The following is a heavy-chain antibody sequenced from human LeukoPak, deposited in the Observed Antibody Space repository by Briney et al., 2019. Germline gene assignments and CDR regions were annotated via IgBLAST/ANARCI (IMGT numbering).Heavy chain of an antibody. J-gene: IGHJ4*02. D-gene: IGHD3-10*01. CDR2: MRQDGNEK. CDR3: ATDRRGSNDY. V-gene: IGHV3-7*01. Sequence: GGSLRLSCVASGFTFSSYWMTWVRQAPGKGLEWVANMRQDGNEKYYVNSVRGRFTISRDNAKNSLYLQMNSLRAEDTAVYYCATDRRGSNDYWGQGTLVTVSS. CDR1: GFTFSSYW.